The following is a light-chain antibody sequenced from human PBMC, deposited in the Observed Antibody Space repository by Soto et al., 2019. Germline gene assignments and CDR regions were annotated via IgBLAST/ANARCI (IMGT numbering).Light chain of an antibody. Sequence: DIQMTQSPSTLSASVGDRVTITCRASQRISSWLAWYQQKPGKAPKLLIYKASSLESGVPSRFSGSGSGTEFTITISSLKPDDFATYYCQQYNSYWTFGQGTKVEIK. CDR2: KAS. V-gene: IGKV1-5*03. J-gene: IGKJ1*01. CDR3: QQYNSYWT. CDR1: QRISSW.